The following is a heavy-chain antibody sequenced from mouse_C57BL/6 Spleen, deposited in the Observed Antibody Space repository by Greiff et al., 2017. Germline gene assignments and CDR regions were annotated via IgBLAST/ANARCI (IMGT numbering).Heavy chain of an antibody. CDR3: ARSPSDGAY. Sequence: QVQLQQPGAELVKPGASVKLSCKASGSTFTSYWMQWVKQRPGQGLEWIGEIDPSDSQTKYNQKFKGKATLTVDTSTSTAYMQLSSLTSEDSAVYYCARSPSDGAYWGQGTRVTVSA. CDR2: IDPSDSQT. J-gene: IGHJ3*01. V-gene: IGHV1-50*01. CDR1: GSTFTSYW.